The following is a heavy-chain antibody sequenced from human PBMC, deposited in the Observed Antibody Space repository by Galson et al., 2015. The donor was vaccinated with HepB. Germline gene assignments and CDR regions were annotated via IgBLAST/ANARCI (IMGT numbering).Heavy chain of an antibody. J-gene: IGHJ3*02. Sequence: PALVKPTQTLTLTCTFSGFSLSTSGMCVSWIRQPPGKALEWLARIDWDNDKYYTTSLKTRLTISKDTSKNQVVLTMTNMDPMDTATYYCARITAPGRDDDFDIWGQGTMVTVAS. CDR1: GFSLSTSGMC. CDR2: IDWDNDK. D-gene: IGHD2-15*01. V-gene: IGHV2-70*11. CDR3: ARITAPGRDDDFDI.